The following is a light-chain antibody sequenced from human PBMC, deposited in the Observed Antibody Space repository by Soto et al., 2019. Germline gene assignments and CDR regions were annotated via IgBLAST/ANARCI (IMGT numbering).Light chain of an antibody. V-gene: IGKV3-20*01. Sequence: ERVWMHFPGTLSLYPRERAILSCRAIQSVSSSYLAWYQQKPGQAPRLLIYGASSRPAGIPDRFSGSGSGTDFTLTISRLEPEDFVVYYCQQYGSSPQTFGQGTKVDIK. J-gene: IGKJ2*01. CDR3: QQYGSSPQT. CDR1: QSVSSSY. CDR2: GAS.